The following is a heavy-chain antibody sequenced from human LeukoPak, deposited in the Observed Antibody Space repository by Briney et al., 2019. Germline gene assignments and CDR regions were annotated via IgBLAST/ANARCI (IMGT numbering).Heavy chain of an antibody. D-gene: IGHD2-21*01. V-gene: IGHV5-10-1*01. CDR2: IDPSDSYT. CDR1: GYSFTSYW. J-gene: IGHJ6*02. CDR3: AREFTYLPDYYGMDV. Sequence: GESLKISCKGSGYSFTSYWISWVRQMPGKGLEWVGRIDPSDSYTNYSPSFQGHVTISADKSISTAYLQWSSLKASDTAMYYCAREFTYLPDYYGMDVWGQGTTVTVSS.